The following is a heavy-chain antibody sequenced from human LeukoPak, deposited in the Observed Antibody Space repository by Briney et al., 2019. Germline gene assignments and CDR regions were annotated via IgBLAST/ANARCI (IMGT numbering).Heavy chain of an antibody. Sequence: PGGSLRLSCAASGFTFSSYAMHWVRQAPGKGLEWVAVISYDGNNKYYADSVKGRFTISRDNSKNTLYLQMNSLRAEDTAVYYCAKERGTTVVTPKPAPDYWGQGTLVTVSS. J-gene: IGHJ4*02. V-gene: IGHV3-30-3*01. CDR2: ISYDGNNK. D-gene: IGHD4-23*01. CDR3: AKERGTTVVTPKPAPDY. CDR1: GFTFSSYA.